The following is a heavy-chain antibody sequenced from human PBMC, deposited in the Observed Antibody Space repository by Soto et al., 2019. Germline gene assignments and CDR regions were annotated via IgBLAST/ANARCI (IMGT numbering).Heavy chain of an antibody. CDR3: ARDHYSDFQLTD. D-gene: IGHD1-26*01. Sequence: SVTLSLTCALCLRSIISGEYNWSWISPHPGKDLELIGYIYFIVSTYYNPSLKSRVTISGHTSNNQFSLMLSSVTPAHKAVYCCARDHYSDFQLTDWGQGTMSTVS. CDR1: LRSIISGEYN. J-gene: IGHJ4*02. V-gene: IGHV4-31*11. CDR2: IYFIVST.